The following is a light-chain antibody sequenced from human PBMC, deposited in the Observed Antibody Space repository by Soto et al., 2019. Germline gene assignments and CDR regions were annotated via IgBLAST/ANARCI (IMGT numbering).Light chain of an antibody. CDR1: QGISSW. Sequence: DIQLTQCPSTLSGSLGSRFTITCRASQGISSWLAWYQQKPGKAPKLLIYKASSLKSGVPPRFSGSGSGTEFTLTISSLQPDDFATYYCQHYNSYPEAFGQGTKVDIK. V-gene: IGKV1-5*03. CDR3: QHYNSYPEA. J-gene: IGKJ1*01. CDR2: KAS.